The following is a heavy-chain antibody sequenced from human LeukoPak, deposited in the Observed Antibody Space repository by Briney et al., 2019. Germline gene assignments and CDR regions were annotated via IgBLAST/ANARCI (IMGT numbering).Heavy chain of an antibody. CDR1: GYTFTVYY. D-gene: IGHD2-15*01. Sequence: ASVKVSCKASGYTFTVYYMHWVRQAPGQGLEWMGWINPNSGGTNYAQKFQGRVTMTRDTSISTAYMELSRLRSDDTAVYYCARDRTTSRYCSGGSCYSAWTDFDHWGQGTLVTVSS. V-gene: IGHV1-2*02. CDR3: ARDRTTSRYCSGGSCYSAWTDFDH. CDR2: INPNSGGT. J-gene: IGHJ4*02.